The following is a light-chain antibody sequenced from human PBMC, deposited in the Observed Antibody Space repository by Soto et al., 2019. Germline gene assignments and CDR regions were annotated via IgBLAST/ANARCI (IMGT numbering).Light chain of an antibody. V-gene: IGKV3-11*01. Sequence: EIVLTQSPATLSLSPGERATLSCRASQSVSSYLAWYQQKPGQAPRLLIYDASNRATGIPARFSGSGSGTDFTLTISRLEPEDFAVYYCHQRSNWPITFGQGTGLEIK. CDR1: QSVSSY. CDR3: HQRSNWPIT. J-gene: IGKJ5*01. CDR2: DAS.